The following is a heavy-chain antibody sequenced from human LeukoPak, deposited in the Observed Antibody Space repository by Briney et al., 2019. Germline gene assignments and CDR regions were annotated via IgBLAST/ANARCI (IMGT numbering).Heavy chain of an antibody. J-gene: IGHJ4*02. D-gene: IGHD3-22*01. CDR1: GGSIRSSNSF. CDR3: ARQWRLVYDSSGYYIDY. Sequence: SETLSLTCSVSGGSIRSSNSFWGWIRQPPGKGLEWIGRIYYSGRTYYNPSLKSRVTISVDTSKNQFSLKLSSVTAADTAVYYCARQWRLVYDSSGYYIDYWGQGTLVTVSS. CDR2: IYYSGRT. V-gene: IGHV4-39*01.